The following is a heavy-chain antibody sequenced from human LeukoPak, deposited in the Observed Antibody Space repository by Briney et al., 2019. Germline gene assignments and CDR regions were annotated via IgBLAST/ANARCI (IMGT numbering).Heavy chain of an antibody. CDR3: ARDESSYNIY. V-gene: IGHV1-46*01. CDR2: INPSGGST. Sequence: ASVTVSCTASGGTFSSYAISWVRQAPGQGLEWMGIINPSGGSTSYAQKFQGRVTMTRDTSTSTVYMELSSLRSEDTAVYYCARDESSYNIYWGQGTLVTVSS. CDR1: GGTFSSYA. J-gene: IGHJ4*02. D-gene: IGHD3-10*01.